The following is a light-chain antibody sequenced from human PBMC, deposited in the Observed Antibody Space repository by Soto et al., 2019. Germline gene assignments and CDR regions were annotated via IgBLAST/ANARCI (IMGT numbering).Light chain of an antibody. J-gene: IGKJ4*01. CDR3: QQRRNWPLT. CDR2: DAS. CDR1: QSVSTY. V-gene: IGKV3-11*01. Sequence: ETVLTQSPATLSLSPGERATLPCRASQSVSTYLAWYQQKPGQAPRLLIYDASNRATGIPARFSGSGSGTDFTLTISSLEPEDFAVYYCQQRRNWPLTFGGGTKVEI.